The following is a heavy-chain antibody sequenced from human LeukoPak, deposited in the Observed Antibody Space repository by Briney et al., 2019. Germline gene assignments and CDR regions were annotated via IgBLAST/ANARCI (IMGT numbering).Heavy chain of an antibody. Sequence: SETLSLTCAVYGEPFSGYYWSWIRQPPGKGLEWIGEINHSGSTNYNPSLKSRVTISVDTSKNQFSLKLSSVTAADTAVYYCARDESIAVAGPHMDVWGKGTTVTVSS. V-gene: IGHV4-34*01. CDR3: ARDESIAVAGPHMDV. D-gene: IGHD6-19*01. J-gene: IGHJ6*03. CDR2: INHSGST. CDR1: GEPFSGYY.